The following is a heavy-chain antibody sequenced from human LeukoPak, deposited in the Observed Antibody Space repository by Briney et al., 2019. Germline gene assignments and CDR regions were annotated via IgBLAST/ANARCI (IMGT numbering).Heavy chain of an antibody. CDR2: IYYSGGT. Sequence: KPSETLSLTCTVSGGPISSYYWSWIRQPPGKGLEWIGYIYYSGGTNYNPSLKSRVTISVDTSKNQFSLKLSSVTAADTAVYYCARSRTGTARRIWYLDYWGQGTLVTVSS. D-gene: IGHD6-6*01. V-gene: IGHV4-59*01. J-gene: IGHJ4*02. CDR1: GGPISSYY. CDR3: ARSRTGTARRIWYLDY.